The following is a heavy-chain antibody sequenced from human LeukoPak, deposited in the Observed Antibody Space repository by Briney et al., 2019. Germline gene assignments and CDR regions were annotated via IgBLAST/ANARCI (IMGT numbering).Heavy chain of an antibody. Sequence: PGGSLRLSCAASGFTFSSYAMNWVRQAPGKGLEWVSAISGSGGSTYHTDSVKGRFTISRDNSKNTLYLQMNSLRAEDTAVYYCSRDRHCIGSTCYGLWGQGTRVTVSS. J-gene: IGHJ4*02. CDR3: SRDRHCIGSTCYGL. CDR2: ISGSGGST. V-gene: IGHV3-23*01. D-gene: IGHD2-2*01. CDR1: GFTFSSYA.